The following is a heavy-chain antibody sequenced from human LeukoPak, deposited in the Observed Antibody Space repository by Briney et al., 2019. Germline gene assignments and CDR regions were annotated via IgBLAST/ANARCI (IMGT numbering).Heavy chain of an antibody. V-gene: IGHV3-21*01. CDR1: GFTFSSYS. CDR2: ISSSSTYI. Sequence: PGGSLRLSCAVSGFTFSSYSMNWVRQAPGKGLEWVPSISSSSTYIYYADSVKGRFTISRDNAKNSLYLQMNSLRAEDTAMYYCARDRLHYGEYEKTFDYWGQGTLVTVSS. CDR3: ARDRLHYGEYEKTFDY. J-gene: IGHJ4*02. D-gene: IGHD4-17*01.